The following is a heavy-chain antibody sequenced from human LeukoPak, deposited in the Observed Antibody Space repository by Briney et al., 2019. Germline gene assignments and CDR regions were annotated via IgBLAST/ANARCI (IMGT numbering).Heavy chain of an antibody. Sequence: GASVKVSCKASGYTFTSYGISWVRQAPGQGLEWMGWISAYNGNTNYAQKLQGRVTMTTDTSTSTAYMELRSLRSDDTAVYYCARDLREGATPTFPFDYWGQGTLVTVPS. J-gene: IGHJ4*02. CDR2: ISAYNGNT. CDR3: ARDLREGATPTFPFDY. CDR1: GYTFTSYG. V-gene: IGHV1-18*01. D-gene: IGHD1-26*01.